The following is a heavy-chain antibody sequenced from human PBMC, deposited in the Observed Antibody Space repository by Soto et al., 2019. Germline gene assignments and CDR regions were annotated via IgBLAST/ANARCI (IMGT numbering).Heavy chain of an antibody. CDR2: IYSGGST. J-gene: IGHJ4*02. D-gene: IGHD2-15*01. V-gene: IGHV3-66*01. CDR3: ARDRAYCSGGSCRGYFDY. CDR1: GFTVSSNY. Sequence: EAQLVESGGGLVQPGGSLRLSRAASGFTVSSNYMSWVRQAPGKGLEWVSVIYSGGSTYYADSVKGRFTISRDNSKNTLYLQMNSLRAEDTAVYYCARDRAYCSGGSCRGYFDYWGQGTLVTVSS.